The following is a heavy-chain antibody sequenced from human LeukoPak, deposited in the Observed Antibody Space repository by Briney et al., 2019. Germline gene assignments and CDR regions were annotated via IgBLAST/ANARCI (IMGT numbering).Heavy chain of an antibody. D-gene: IGHD6-6*01. V-gene: IGHV4-34*01. J-gene: IGHJ4*02. Sequence: SETLSLTCAVYGGSFSGYYWSWIRQPPGKGLEWIGEINHSGSTNYNPSLKSRVTISVDTSKNQFSLKLSSVTAADTAVYYCARGRALRFGRAARTPLYYWGQGTLVTVSS. CDR2: INHSGST. CDR3: ARGRALRFGRAARTPLYY. CDR1: GGSFSGYY.